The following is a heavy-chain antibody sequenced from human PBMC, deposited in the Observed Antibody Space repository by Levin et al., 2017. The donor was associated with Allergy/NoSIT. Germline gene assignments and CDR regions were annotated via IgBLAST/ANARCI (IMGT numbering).Heavy chain of an antibody. Sequence: GESLKISCKASGYTFTSYYMHWVRQAPGQGLEWMGIINPSGGSTSYAQKFQGRVTMTRDTSTSTVYMELSSLRSEDTAVYYCARDQVDSSGYSNWGQGTLVTVSS. CDR1: GYTFTSYY. V-gene: IGHV1-46*01. J-gene: IGHJ4*02. D-gene: IGHD3-22*01. CDR2: INPSGGST. CDR3: ARDQVDSSGYSN.